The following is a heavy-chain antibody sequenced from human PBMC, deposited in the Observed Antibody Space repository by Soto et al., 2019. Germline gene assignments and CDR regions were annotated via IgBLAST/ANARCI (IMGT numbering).Heavy chain of an antibody. CDR3: VDRCSGGRCSPFDY. V-gene: IGHV3-23*01. CDR2: VSAGGTSA. Sequence: EVQLLESGGGLVQPGGSLRLSCAASGFTFNTYAMGWVRQAPGKGLEWVSAVSAGGTSAYHAASVEGRFTISRDNSKNTLYLQMNSLRVEDTARYYCVDRCSGGRCSPFDYWGQGTLVTVAS. CDR1: GFTFNTYA. D-gene: IGHD2-15*01. J-gene: IGHJ4*02.